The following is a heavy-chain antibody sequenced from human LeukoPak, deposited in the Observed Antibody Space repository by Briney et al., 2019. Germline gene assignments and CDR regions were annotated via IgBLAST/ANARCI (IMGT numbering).Heavy chain of an antibody. D-gene: IGHD1-26*01. V-gene: IGHV4-30-4*08. CDR1: GGSISSGDYY. CDR3: ARRGSGSYRLFDY. CDR2: IYYSGST. Sequence: PSETLSLTCTVSGGSISSGDYYWSWIRQPPGKGLEWIGYIYYSGSTYYNPSLKSRVTISVDTSKNQFSLRLSSVTAADTAVYYCARRGSGSYRLFDYWGQGTLVTVSS. J-gene: IGHJ4*02.